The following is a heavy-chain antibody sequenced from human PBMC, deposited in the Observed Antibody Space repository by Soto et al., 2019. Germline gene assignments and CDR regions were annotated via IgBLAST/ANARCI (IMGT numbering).Heavy chain of an antibody. D-gene: IGHD2-8*01. CDR2: TPYTGNT. CDR3: TRDMHAGFGHYLDT. V-gene: IGHV4-59*01. Sequence: SETLSLGCLVSGGPITADHWSWIRQFPGKGREWIAYTPYTGNTNYNPSLNSRVTTSMDTDQNQSSLKLTSMTAAETAVYYYTRDMHAGFGHYLDTWGEGTLVTDS. J-gene: IGHJ4*02. CDR1: GGPITADH.